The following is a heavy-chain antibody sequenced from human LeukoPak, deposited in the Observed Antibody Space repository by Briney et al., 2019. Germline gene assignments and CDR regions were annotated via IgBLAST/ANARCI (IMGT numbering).Heavy chain of an antibody. Sequence: ASVKVSCKASGYTLTSYYMHWVRQAPGQGLEWMGIINPSGGSTSYAQKFQGRVTMTRDTSTSTVYMELSSLRSEDTAVYYCARSQRGSGYKNWFDPWGQGTLVTVSS. CDR2: INPSGGST. V-gene: IGHV1-46*01. D-gene: IGHD3-22*01. CDR3: ARSQRGSGYKNWFDP. CDR1: GYTLTSYY. J-gene: IGHJ5*02.